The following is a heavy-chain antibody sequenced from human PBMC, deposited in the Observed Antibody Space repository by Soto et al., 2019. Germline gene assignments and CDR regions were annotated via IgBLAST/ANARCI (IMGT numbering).Heavy chain of an antibody. CDR1: GFTFSSYW. V-gene: IGHV3-74*01. D-gene: IGHD6-19*01. CDR3: ASGEAVTGIPFGIDY. CDR2: INSDGSST. Sequence: EVQLVESGGGLVQPGGSLRLYCAASGFTFSSYWMHWVRQAPGKGLVWVSRINSDGSSTSYADSVKGRFTISRDNAKNTLYLQMNSLRDEDTAVYYCASGEAVTGIPFGIDYWGQGTLVTVYS. J-gene: IGHJ4*02.